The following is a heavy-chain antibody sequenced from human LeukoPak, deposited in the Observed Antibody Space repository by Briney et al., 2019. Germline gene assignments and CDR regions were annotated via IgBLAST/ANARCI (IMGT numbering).Heavy chain of an antibody. Sequence: GGSLRLSCAASGFTFSSYSMNWVRQAPGKGLEWVSAISGSGGSTYYADSVKGRFTISRDNSKNTLYLQMNSLRAEDTAVYYCAKDRVLFGVVQAHGFDYWGQGTLVTVSS. V-gene: IGHV3-23*01. J-gene: IGHJ4*02. CDR3: AKDRVLFGVVQAHGFDY. D-gene: IGHD3-3*01. CDR2: ISGSGGST. CDR1: GFTFSSYS.